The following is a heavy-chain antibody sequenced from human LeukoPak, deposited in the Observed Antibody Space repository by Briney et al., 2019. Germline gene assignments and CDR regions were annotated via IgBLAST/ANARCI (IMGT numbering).Heavy chain of an antibody. CDR1: GGSISSYY. CDR3: ARGGYSGYDWDY. CDR2: IYTSGST. Sequence: KPSETLSLTCTVSGGSISSYYWSWIRQPAGKGLVWIGRIYTSGSTNHNPSLKSRVTMSVDTSKNQFSLKLSSVTAADTAVYYCARGGYSGYDWDYWGQGILVTVSS. D-gene: IGHD5-12*01. J-gene: IGHJ4*02. V-gene: IGHV4-4*07.